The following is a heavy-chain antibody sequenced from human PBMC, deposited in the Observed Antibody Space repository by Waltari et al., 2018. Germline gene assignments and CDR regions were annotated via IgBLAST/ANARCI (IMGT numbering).Heavy chain of an antibody. CDR3: ASSANWNYNY. CDR1: GFTFSSYS. Sequence: EVQLVESGGGLVQPGGSLRLSCSASGFTFSSYSMNWVRQAPGKGLEWVLYISSSSTTIYYADAVKGRFTISRDNAKNSLYLQMNSLRAEDTAVYYCASSANWNYNYWGQGTLVTVSS. D-gene: IGHD1-7*01. V-gene: IGHV3-48*01. J-gene: IGHJ4*02. CDR2: ISSSSTTI.